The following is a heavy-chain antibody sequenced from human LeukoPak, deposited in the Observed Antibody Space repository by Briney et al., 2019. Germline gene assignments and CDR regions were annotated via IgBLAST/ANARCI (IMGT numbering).Heavy chain of an antibody. J-gene: IGHJ6*02. V-gene: IGHV4-34*01. Sequence: SETLSLTCAVYGGSFSGYYWSWIRQPPGKGLEWIGEINHSGSTNYNPSLKSRVTISVDTSKNQFSLKLSSVTAADTAVYYCARVRIAAAGKNYYYYGMDVWGQGTTVTVSS. D-gene: IGHD6-13*01. CDR2: INHSGST. CDR1: GGSFSGYY. CDR3: ARVRIAAAGKNYYYYGMDV.